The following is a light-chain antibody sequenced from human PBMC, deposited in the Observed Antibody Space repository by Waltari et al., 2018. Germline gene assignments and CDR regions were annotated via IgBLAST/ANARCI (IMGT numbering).Light chain of an antibody. CDR2: DAS. Sequence: EIVLTQSPATLSLSPGERAPLSCRASQSVGTYLAWYQQKPGQAPRLLISDASYRASGIPARFSGSGSGTDFTLTISSLQPDDFATYYCQQYNSDSQNFGQGTKVEIK. CDR3: QQYNSDSQN. V-gene: IGKV3-11*01. J-gene: IGKJ1*01. CDR1: QSVGTY.